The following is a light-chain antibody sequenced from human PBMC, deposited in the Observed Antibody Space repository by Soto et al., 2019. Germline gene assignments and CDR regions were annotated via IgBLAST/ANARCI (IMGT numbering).Light chain of an antibody. J-gene: IGLJ3*02. V-gene: IGLV1-47*01. CDR3: QTWGTGSWV. CDR1: SSNIGSDY. CDR2: RNN. Sequence: QSVLTQPPSVSGTPGQRVTISCSGSSSNIGSDYVYWFQQLPGTAPKVLIYRNNQRPSGVPERFSGSKSGTSASLAISGLRSEDEADYYCQTWGTGSWVFGGGTKVTVL.